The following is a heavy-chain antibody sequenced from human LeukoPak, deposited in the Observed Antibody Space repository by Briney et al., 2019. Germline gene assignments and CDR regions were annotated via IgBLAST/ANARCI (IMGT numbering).Heavy chain of an antibody. CDR2: MNHSGST. D-gene: IGHD2-2*01. CDR1: GGSFSGYF. Sequence: SETLSLTCAVYGGSFSGYFWSWIRQPPGKGLEWIGEMNHSGSTNYNPSLKSRVTISVDTSKNQFSLKLSSVTAADTAVYYCARDLSSYYYYGMDVWGQGTTVTVSS. V-gene: IGHV4-34*01. J-gene: IGHJ6*02. CDR3: ARDLSSYYYYGMDV.